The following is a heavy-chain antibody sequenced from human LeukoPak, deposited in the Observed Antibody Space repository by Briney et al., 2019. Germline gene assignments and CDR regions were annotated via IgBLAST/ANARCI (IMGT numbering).Heavy chain of an antibody. D-gene: IGHD2-2*01. CDR3: ARVYCSSTSCHYYFDY. V-gene: IGHV1-3*01. Sequence: ASVKVSCKGSGYSFSDYAMHWVRQAPGQRPEWMGWINAGNGHTEYPQKFQGRVTITRDTFASTAYMELSSLRSEDTAVYYCARVYCSSTSCHYYFDYWGQGTLVTVSS. CDR1: GYSFSDYA. CDR2: INAGNGHT. J-gene: IGHJ4*02.